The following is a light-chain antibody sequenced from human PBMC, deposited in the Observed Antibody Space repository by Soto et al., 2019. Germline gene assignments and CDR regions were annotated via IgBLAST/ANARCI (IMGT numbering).Light chain of an antibody. CDR3: QQYDNLPFT. J-gene: IGKJ3*01. CDR1: QDIVHF. CDR2: DAS. Sequence: DIPMTQSPSTLSASVGDRVTITCQASQDIVHFLNWFQHKSGKAPKLLISDASSLETGVPSRFSGSGSGTHFTFTISSLLPEDVATYYCQQYDNLPFTFGPGTKVDVK. V-gene: IGKV1-33*01.